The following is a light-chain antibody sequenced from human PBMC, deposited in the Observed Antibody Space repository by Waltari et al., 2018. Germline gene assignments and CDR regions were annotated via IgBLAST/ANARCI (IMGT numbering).Light chain of an antibody. V-gene: IGLV2-14*03. Sequence: QSALTQPASVSGSPGQSITISCTGTGTDVGRYDFVSWYQQHPGKAPKLLVYDVINRPSGVSIRFSGSQSGNAASLTVSGLQAEDEADYYCSSYTVTNTLVFGGGTKVAVL. CDR1: GTDVGRYDF. CDR2: DVI. CDR3: SSYTVTNTLV. J-gene: IGLJ3*02.